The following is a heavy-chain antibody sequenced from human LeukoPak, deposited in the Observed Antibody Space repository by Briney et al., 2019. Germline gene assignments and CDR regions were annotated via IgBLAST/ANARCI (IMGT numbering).Heavy chain of an antibody. V-gene: IGHV4-39*07. CDR3: ARRLHYDSSGYYFDRLKKHAFDI. CDR1: GGSISSSSYY. Sequence: PSETLSLTCTVSGGSISSSSYYWGWIRQPPGKGLEWIGSIYYSGNTYYNPSLKSRVTISIDTSKNQFSLRLGSMAAADTAVYYCARRLHYDSSGYYFDRLKKHAFDIWGQGTMVTVSS. CDR2: IYYSGNT. J-gene: IGHJ3*02. D-gene: IGHD3-22*01.